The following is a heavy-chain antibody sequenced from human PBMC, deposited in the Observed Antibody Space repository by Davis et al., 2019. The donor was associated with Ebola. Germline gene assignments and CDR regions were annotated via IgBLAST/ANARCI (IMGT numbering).Heavy chain of an antibody. V-gene: IGHV3-30*04. CDR3: ARAVFHEVLDS. Sequence: GESLKISCAASGFTFSNYAMHWVRQAPGKGLEWVAVVSHSEREKFYADSVKGRFTISRDNSKNTLYLRMNSLTADETAVYFCARAVFHEVLDSWGQGTPVTVSS. CDR1: GFTFSNYA. J-gene: IGHJ4*02. D-gene: IGHD3-3*01. CDR2: VSHSEREK.